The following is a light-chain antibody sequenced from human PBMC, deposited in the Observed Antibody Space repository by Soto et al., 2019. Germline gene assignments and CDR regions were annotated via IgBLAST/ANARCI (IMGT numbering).Light chain of an antibody. V-gene: IGKV1-5*03. CDR2: KAS. Sequence: DIQMTQSPSTLSASVGDRVTITCRASQSINRWLAWYQQKPGKAPKPLIYKASTLESGVPSRFSGGGIGTEFSLSISSLQPDDFATYYCQQYSTYPYIFGQGTKVEIK. CDR1: QSINRW. CDR3: QQYSTYPYI. J-gene: IGKJ2*01.